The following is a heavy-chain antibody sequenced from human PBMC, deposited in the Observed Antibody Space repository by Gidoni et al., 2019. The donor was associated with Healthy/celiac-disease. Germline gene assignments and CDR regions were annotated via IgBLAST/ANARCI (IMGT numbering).Heavy chain of an antibody. J-gene: IGHJ4*02. V-gene: IGHV4-34*01. D-gene: IGHD1-7*01. Sequence: QVQLQQWGAGLLKPSETLSLTCAVYGGSFRGYYWSWIRQPPGKGLEWIGEINHSGSTNYNPSLKSRVTISVDTSKNQFSLKLSSVTAADTAVYYCARAGTRGYGLSDFDYWGQGTLVTVSS. CDR1: GGSFRGYY. CDR3: ARAGTRGYGLSDFDY. CDR2: INHSGST.